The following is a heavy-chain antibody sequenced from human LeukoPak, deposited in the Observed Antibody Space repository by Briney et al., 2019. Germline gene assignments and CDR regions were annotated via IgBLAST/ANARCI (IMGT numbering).Heavy chain of an antibody. D-gene: IGHD2/OR15-2a*01. CDR3: VRDRPNILGLDP. CDR2: IWYDGSNK. V-gene: IGHV3-33*01. Sequence: GGSLRLSCAASGFTFSSYGMHWVRQAPGKGLEGVAVIWYDGSNKYYADSVKGRFTISRDNAKDSLYLQMNSLRDEDTAVYYCVRDRPNILGLDPWGQGTLVIVSS. CDR1: GFTFSSYG. J-gene: IGHJ5*02.